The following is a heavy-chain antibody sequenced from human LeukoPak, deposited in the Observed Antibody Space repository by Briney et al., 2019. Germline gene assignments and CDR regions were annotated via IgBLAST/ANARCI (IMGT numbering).Heavy chain of an antibody. CDR3: ARERSSQGYFDF. Sequence: ESLKISCMGSGYRFTSYWIGWVRPMPGKGLAWMGIIYPDDSDTRYSPSFQGQVTISADKSISTAYLQWSSLKASDTAMYYCARERSSQGYFDFWGQGSLVTVSS. CDR2: IYPDDSDT. CDR1: GYRFTSYW. D-gene: IGHD6-6*01. V-gene: IGHV5-51*01. J-gene: IGHJ4*02.